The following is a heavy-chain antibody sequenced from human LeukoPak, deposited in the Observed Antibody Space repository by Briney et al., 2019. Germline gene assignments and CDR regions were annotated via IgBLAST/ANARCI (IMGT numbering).Heavy chain of an antibody. J-gene: IGHJ4*02. Sequence: SETLSLTCTVSGYSISSGYYWGWIRQPPGKGLEWIGSIYHSGSTYYNPSLKSRVTISVDTSKNQFSLKLSSVTAADTAVYYCATILNTAMVTRFDYWGQGTLVTVSS. D-gene: IGHD5-18*01. CDR3: ATILNTAMVTRFDY. CDR2: IYHSGST. V-gene: IGHV4-38-2*02. CDR1: GYSISSGYY.